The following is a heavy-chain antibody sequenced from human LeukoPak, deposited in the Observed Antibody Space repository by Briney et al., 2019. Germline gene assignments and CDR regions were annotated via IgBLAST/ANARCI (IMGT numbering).Heavy chain of an antibody. V-gene: IGHV4-38-2*01. CDR1: GYSISSGYY. Sequence: PSETLSLTCAVSGYSISSGYYWGWIRQPPGKGLEWIGSIYHSGSTYYNPSLKSRVIISVDTSKNQFSLKLSSVTAADTAVYYCAGLQLRYDFWSGYYRDNWFDPWGQGTLVTVSS. CDR2: IYHSGST. D-gene: IGHD3-3*01. J-gene: IGHJ5*02. CDR3: AGLQLRYDFWSGYYRDNWFDP.